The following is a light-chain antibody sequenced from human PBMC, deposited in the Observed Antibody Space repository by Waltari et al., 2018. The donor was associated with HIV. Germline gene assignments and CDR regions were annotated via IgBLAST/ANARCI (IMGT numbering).Light chain of an antibody. CDR2: EVT. Sequence: QSALTQPPSVSGSLGQSVTISCTGTSSDLGAYNRVSWYQQSPGTAPKLRIYEVTPRPSGVPVRVSGSKSGNTASLTISGLQADDEADYYCSSYTTSSTWVFGGGTKLTVL. CDR3: SSYTTSSTWV. CDR1: SSDLGAYNR. V-gene: IGLV2-18*02. J-gene: IGLJ3*02.